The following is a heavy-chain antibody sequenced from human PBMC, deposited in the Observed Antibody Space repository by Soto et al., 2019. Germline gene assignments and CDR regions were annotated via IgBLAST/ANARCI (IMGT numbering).Heavy chain of an antibody. CDR2: IYYSGST. CDR1: GGSISSSSSYY. D-gene: IGHD6-25*01. Sequence: PSETLSLTCTVSGGSISSSSSYYWGWIRQPPGKGLEWIGSIYYSGSTYYNPSLKSRVTMSVDTSKNQFFLKLGSVTAADTAVYYCACSLVAATFGMYICGQETTVTVSS. J-gene: IGHJ6*02. CDR3: ACSLVAATFGMYI. V-gene: IGHV4-39*01.